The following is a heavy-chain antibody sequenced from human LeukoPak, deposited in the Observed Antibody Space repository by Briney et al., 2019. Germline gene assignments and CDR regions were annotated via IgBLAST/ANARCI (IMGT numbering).Heavy chain of an antibody. CDR3: AELGITMIGGV. CDR2: ISTSSSTI. Sequence: GGSLRLSCAVSGFTFSSYSMNWVRQAPGKGLEWVSYISTSSSTIYYADSVKGRFTISRDNAKNSLYLQMNSLRAEDTAVYYCAELGITMIGGVWGKGTTVTISS. J-gene: IGHJ6*04. CDR1: GFTFSSYS. V-gene: IGHV3-48*04. D-gene: IGHD3-10*02.